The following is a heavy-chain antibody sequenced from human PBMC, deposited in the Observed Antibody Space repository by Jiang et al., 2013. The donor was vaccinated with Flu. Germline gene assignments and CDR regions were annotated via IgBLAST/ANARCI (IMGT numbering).Heavy chain of an antibody. CDR1: GYTFTSYH. J-gene: IGHJ3*02. Sequence: SGAEVKKPGASVKVSCKASGYTFTSYHLHWVRQAPGQGLEWMAVINTKTGGTHFAQKFQVRLTVTRDTSTTTVFLDLSRLRPEDTAVYYCVRPDDRFAYDIWGQGTMVSVSS. CDR2: INTKTGGT. V-gene: IGHV1-46*01. CDR3: VRPDDRFAYDI.